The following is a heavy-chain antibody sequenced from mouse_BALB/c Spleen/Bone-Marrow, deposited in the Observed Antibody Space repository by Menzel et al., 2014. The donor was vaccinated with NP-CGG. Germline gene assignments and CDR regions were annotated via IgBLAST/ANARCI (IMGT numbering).Heavy chain of an antibody. CDR1: GYTFTSYY. J-gene: IGHJ4*01. CDR2: INPSNGGT. CDR3: TRYGYDPLYAMDY. D-gene: IGHD2-3*01. V-gene: IGHV1S81*02. Sequence: QVQLQQSGPELVKPGASVKLSCKASGYTFTSYYMYWVKQRPGQGLEWIGGINPSNGGTNFNEKFKSKATLTVDKSSSTAYMQLSSLTSEDSAVYYCTRYGYDPLYAMDYWGQGTSVTVSS.